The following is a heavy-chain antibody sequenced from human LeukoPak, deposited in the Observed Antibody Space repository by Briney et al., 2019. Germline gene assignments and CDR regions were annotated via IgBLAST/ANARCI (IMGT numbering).Heavy chain of an antibody. J-gene: IGHJ3*02. V-gene: IGHV3-74*01. Sequence: GGSLRLSCAASGFTFSSYWMHWVRQAPGKGLVWVSRINSDGSSTGYADSVKGRFTISRDNAKNTLYLQMNSLRAEDTAIYYCATLSGYYIGAFDMWGQGTMVTVST. CDR3: ATLSGYYIGAFDM. D-gene: IGHD3-9*01. CDR1: GFTFSSYW. CDR2: INSDGSST.